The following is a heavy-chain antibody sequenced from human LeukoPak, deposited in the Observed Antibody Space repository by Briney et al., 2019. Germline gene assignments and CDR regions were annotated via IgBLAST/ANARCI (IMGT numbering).Heavy chain of an antibody. CDR2: IYYSGST. Sequence: SETLSLTCTVSGGSISSSSYYWGWIRQPPGKGLEWIGSIYYSGSTYYNPSLKSRVTISVDTSKNQFSLKLSSVTAADTAVYYCAREEGTYFDLWGRGTLVTVSS. J-gene: IGHJ2*01. CDR1: GGSISSSSYY. V-gene: IGHV4-39*07. D-gene: IGHD1-1*01. CDR3: AREEGTYFDL.